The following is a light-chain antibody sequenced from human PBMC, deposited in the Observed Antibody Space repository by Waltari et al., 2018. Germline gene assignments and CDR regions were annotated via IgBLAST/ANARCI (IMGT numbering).Light chain of an antibody. J-gene: IGLJ3*02. CDR3: QSSDITGTYGV. V-gene: IGLV3-25*03. Sequence: SHELPQPPSVSVSPGPTARITCSGDVLATQYTSWYQQNPGQAPVLVMFKNNERPSGIPERFFGSRSETTVTLMIIGAQEEDEADYYCQSSDITGTYGVFGGGTKLTVL. CDR2: KNN. CDR1: VLATQY.